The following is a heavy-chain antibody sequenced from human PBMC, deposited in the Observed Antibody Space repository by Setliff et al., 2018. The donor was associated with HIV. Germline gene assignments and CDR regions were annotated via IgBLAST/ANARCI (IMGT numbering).Heavy chain of an antibody. CDR1: GLHVRGAW. J-gene: IGHJ4*02. V-gene: IGHV3-21*01. D-gene: IGHD2-21*01. Sequence: PGESLKISCKPSGLHVRGAWMNWVRQAPGKGLEWVSSISSSSSYIYYADSVKGRFTISRDNAKNSLYLQMNSLRAEDTAVYYCARLLHNAYWGQGTLVTVSS. CDR3: ARLLHNAY. CDR2: ISSSSSYI.